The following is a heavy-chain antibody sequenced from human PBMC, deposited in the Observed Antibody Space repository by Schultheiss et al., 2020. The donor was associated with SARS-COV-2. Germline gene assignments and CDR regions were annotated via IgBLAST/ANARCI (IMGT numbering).Heavy chain of an antibody. D-gene: IGHD1-7*01. J-gene: IGHJ6*03. CDR1: GGSISSGGYY. CDR2: IYYSGST. Sequence: SETLSLTCTVSGGSISSGGYYWSWIRQPPGKGLEWIGYIYYSGSTNYNPSLKSRVTISVDTSKNQFSLKLSSVTAADTAVYYCARRGTIHYYYYMDVWGKGTTVTVSS. V-gene: IGHV4-61*08. CDR3: ARRGTIHYYYYMDV.